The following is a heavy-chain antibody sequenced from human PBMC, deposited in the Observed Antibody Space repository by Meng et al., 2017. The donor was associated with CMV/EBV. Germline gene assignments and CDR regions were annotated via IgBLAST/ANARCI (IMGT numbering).Heavy chain of an antibody. V-gene: IGHV3-23*01. CDR1: GFTSRTYW. CDR3: AKDCSGGSCYLDWFDP. CDR2: ISGSGGST. J-gene: IGHJ5*02. Sequence: GGSLRLSCVASGFTSRTYWMSWVRQAPGKGLEWVSAISGSGGSTYYADSVKGRFTTSRDNSKNTLYLQMNSLRAEDTAVYYCAKDCSGGSCYLDWFDPWGQGTLVTVSS. D-gene: IGHD2-15*01.